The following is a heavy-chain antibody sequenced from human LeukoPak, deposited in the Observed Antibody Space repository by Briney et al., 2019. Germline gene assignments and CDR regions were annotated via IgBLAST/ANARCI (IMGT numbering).Heavy chain of an antibody. V-gene: IGHV4-34*01. CDR3: ARSGPRGGYYYYYYYMDV. CDR2: INHSGST. J-gene: IGHJ6*03. D-gene: IGHD2-15*01. CDR1: GGSFSGYY. Sequence: KPSETLSLTCAVYGGSFSGYYLSWIRQPPGKGLEWIGEINHSGSTNYNPSLKSRVTISVDTSKNQFSLKLSSVTAADTAVYYCARSGPRGGYYYYYYYMDVWGKGTTVTVSS.